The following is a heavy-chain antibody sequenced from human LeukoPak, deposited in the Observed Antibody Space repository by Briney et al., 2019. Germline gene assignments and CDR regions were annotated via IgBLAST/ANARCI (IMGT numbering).Heavy chain of an antibody. J-gene: IGHJ4*02. D-gene: IGHD4-17*01. CDR1: GGTFSSYA. Sequence: ASVEVSCKASGGTFSSYAISWVRQAPGQGLEWMGGIIPIFGTANYAQKFQGRVTITADESTSTAYMELSSLRSEDTAVYYCARNYEYGDYGYTIDYWGQGTLVTVSS. CDR3: ARNYEYGDYGYTIDY. V-gene: IGHV1-69*13. CDR2: IIPIFGTA.